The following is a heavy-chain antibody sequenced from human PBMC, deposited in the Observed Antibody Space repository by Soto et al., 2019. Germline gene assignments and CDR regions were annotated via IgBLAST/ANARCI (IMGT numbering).Heavy chain of an antibody. CDR2: IYYSGRT. V-gene: IGHV4-31*11. CDR3: SCVIGRHPAYSFDF. J-gene: IGHJ4*02. CDR1: GVSISSGGYY. Sequence: LSLTCAVSGVSISSGGYYWSWIRQHPGKGLEWIGNIYYSGRTYYNPSLKSRVILSVDTSKNHFSLTLRSVTAADSAMYYCSCVIGRHPAYSFDFCGPAALVTLS. D-gene: IGHD2-21*01.